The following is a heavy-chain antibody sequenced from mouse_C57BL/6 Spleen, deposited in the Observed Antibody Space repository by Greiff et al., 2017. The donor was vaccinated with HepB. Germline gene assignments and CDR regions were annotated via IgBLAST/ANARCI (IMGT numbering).Heavy chain of an antibody. D-gene: IGHD1-1*01. CDR1: GYAFTNYL. J-gene: IGHJ3*01. CDR2: INPGSGGT. CDR3: ARSDYYGSGAY. V-gene: IGHV1-54*01. Sequence: VQLQQSGAELVRPGTSVKVSCKASGYAFTNYLIEWVKQRPGQGLEWIGVINPGSGGTNYNEKFKGKATLTADKSSSTAYMQLSSLTSAASAVYFCARSDYYGSGAYWGQGTLVTVSA.